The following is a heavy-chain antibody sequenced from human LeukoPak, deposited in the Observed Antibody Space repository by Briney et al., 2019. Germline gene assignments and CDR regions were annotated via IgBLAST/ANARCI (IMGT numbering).Heavy chain of an antibody. Sequence: PGGSLRLSCVASGFTFRNYDMSWVRQAPGKGLEWVSYISSRATTIYYVDSVKGRFTISRDNAKNSLYLQMNSLRAEDTAVYYCARDITLTRGGRSDYWGQGTLVTVSS. CDR1: GFTFRNYD. CDR2: ISSRATTI. J-gene: IGHJ4*02. D-gene: IGHD3-10*01. CDR3: ARDITLTRGGRSDY. V-gene: IGHV3-48*03.